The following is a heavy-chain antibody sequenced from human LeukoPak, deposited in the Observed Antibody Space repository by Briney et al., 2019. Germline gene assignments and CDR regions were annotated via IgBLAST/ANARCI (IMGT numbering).Heavy chain of an antibody. CDR1: GYTFTGYY. J-gene: IGHJ4*02. Sequence: ASVKVSCKASGYTFTGYYMHWVRQAPGQGLEWMGWINPNSGGTNCAQKFQGRVTMTRDTSISTAYMELSRLRSDDTAVYYCAKPLGYGSLIDYWGQGTLVTVSS. CDR3: AKPLGYGSLIDY. D-gene: IGHD4-17*01. CDR2: INPNSGGT. V-gene: IGHV1-2*02.